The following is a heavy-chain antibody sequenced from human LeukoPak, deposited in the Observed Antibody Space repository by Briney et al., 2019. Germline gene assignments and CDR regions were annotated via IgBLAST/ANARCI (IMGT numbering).Heavy chain of an antibody. J-gene: IGHJ4*02. CDR1: GFTFSSYE. CDR2: ISSSGTTI. Sequence: PGGSLRLSCAASGFTFSSYEMNWVRQAPGKGLEWVSYISSSGTTIYYADSVKGRFTISRDNAKNSLCLQMNSLRAEDTAVYYCAREYDSSAYYGSCWGQGTLVTVSS. D-gene: IGHD3-22*01. CDR3: AREYDSSAYYGSC. V-gene: IGHV3-48*03.